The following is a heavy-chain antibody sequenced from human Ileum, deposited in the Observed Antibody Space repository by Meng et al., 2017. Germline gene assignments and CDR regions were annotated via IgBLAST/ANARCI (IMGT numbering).Heavy chain of an antibody. CDR1: GGSISSDGYY. D-gene: IGHD3-16*01. J-gene: IGHJ4*02. Sequence: QVQLQESGPGLVKPSQTLSLTCTVTGGSISSDGYYWSWIRQHPGKGLEFIGYIYHSGSAYYNPSLKSRVNISADTSKNTFSLKLSSETAADTAVYYCARGAAPGGVVGGCFDYWGQGTLVTVSS. CDR3: ARGAAPGGVVGGCFDY. CDR2: IYHSGSA. V-gene: IGHV4-31*03.